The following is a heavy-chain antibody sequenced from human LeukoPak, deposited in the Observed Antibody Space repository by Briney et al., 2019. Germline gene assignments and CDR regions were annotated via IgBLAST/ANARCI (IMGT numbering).Heavy chain of an antibody. J-gene: IGHJ4*02. CDR1: GYTFTGYY. D-gene: IGHD6-13*01. Sequence: ASVKVSCKASGYTFTGYYMHWVRQAPGQGLEWMGWINPNSGGTTYAQKFQGRVTMTRDTSISTAYMELSRLRSDDTAVYYCARGRVIAAALIPFDYWGQGTLVTVSS. V-gene: IGHV1-2*02. CDR2: INPNSGGT. CDR3: ARGRVIAAALIPFDY.